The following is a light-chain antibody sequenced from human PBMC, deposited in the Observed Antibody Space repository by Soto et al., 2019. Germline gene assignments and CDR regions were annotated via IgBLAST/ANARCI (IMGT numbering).Light chain of an antibody. Sequence: QSVLTQPASVSGSPGQSITISCSGVSGDVGNYNLVSWYQQYPGKAPALLIHEDDKRPSGVSNRFSGSKSDSTASLTISGLQAEDEADYYCCLYLGGTSVFGGGTQLTVL. J-gene: IGLJ7*01. V-gene: IGLV2-23*01. CDR2: EDD. CDR3: CLYLGGTSV. CDR1: SGDVGNYNL.